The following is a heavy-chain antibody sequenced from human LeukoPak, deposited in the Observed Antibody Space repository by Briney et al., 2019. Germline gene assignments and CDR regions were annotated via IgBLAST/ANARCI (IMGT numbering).Heavy chain of an antibody. D-gene: IGHD1-1*01. CDR2: IYYSGST. CDR1: GGSISSSSYY. Sequence: SETLSLTCTVSGGSISSSSYYWGWIRQPPGKGLEWIGSIYYSGSTYYNPSLKSRVTISVDTSKNQFSLKLSSVTAADTAVYYCARDAGITTPDYWGQGTLVTVSS. V-gene: IGHV4-39*07. CDR3: ARDAGITTPDY. J-gene: IGHJ4*02.